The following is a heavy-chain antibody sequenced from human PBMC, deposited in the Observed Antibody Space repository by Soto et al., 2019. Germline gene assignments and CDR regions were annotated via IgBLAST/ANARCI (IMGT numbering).Heavy chain of an antibody. J-gene: IGHJ6*02. D-gene: IGHD3-3*01. CDR3: ARGASRWKIFGVVIENYYYYGMDV. V-gene: IGHV1-69*06. CDR1: GGTFSSYA. Sequence: GASVKVSCKVSGGTFSSYAISWVRQAPGQGLEWMGGIIPIFGTANYAQKFQGRVTITADKSTSTAYMELSSLRSEDTAVYYCARGASRWKIFGVVIENYYYYGMDVWGQGTKVTVSS. CDR2: IIPIFGTA.